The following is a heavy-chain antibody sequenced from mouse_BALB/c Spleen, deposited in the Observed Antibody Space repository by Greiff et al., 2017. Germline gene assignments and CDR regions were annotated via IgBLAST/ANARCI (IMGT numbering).Heavy chain of an antibody. V-gene: IGHV1-18*01. CDR1: GYTFTDYN. D-gene: IGHD2-10*01. Sequence: VHVKQSGPELVKPGASVKIPCKASGYTFTDYNMDWVKQSHGKSLEWIGDINPNNGGTIYNQKFKGKATLTVDKSSSTAYMELRSLTSEDTAVYYCARPRPYYGNYFDYWGQGTTLTVSS. J-gene: IGHJ2*01. CDR2: INPNNGGT. CDR3: ARPRPYYGNYFDY.